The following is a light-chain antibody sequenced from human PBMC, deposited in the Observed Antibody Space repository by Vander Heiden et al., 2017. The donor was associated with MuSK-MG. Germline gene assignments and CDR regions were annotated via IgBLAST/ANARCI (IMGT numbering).Light chain of an antibody. CDR1: QSISFY. Sequence: IHPTPSPSSLSASVGDRVTITCRASQSISFYLNWYQQRPGKAPKFLIYLASSLRSGVPSSFSGSGSGSEFTLTISNLQPEDFATYYCQQSHSVPRTFGQGTKVEVK. V-gene: IGKV1-39*01. J-gene: IGKJ1*01. CDR2: LAS. CDR3: QQSHSVPRT.